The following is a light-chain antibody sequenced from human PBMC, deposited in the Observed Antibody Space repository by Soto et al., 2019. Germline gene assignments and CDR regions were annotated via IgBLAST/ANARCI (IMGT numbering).Light chain of an antibody. Sequence: DTVLTQSPATLSLSPGERATLSCRASQNVFSYLGWYQHKPGQAPRLLIFDASNRANDIPARFSGSGSGTDFTLTISSLEAEDSAVYYCQQRSTWPPAFGQGTKVEIK. CDR2: DAS. CDR1: QNVFSY. V-gene: IGKV3-11*01. J-gene: IGKJ2*01. CDR3: QQRSTWPPA.